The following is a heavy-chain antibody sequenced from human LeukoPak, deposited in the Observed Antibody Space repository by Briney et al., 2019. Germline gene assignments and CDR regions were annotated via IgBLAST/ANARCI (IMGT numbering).Heavy chain of an antibody. V-gene: IGHV3-23*01. J-gene: IGHJ4*02. CDR1: GFTFSSYT. D-gene: IGHD7-27*01. CDR2: ITTCEGNT. CDR3: AKDGGLWVSAHWGDS. Sequence: GGSLRLSCAASGFTFSSYTMSWVRQAPGKGLEWVSTITTCEGNTYYADPVKGRFTVSRENSKNTLFLQMNSLRAEDTAIYYCAKDGGLWVSAHWGDSWGRGTLVTVSS.